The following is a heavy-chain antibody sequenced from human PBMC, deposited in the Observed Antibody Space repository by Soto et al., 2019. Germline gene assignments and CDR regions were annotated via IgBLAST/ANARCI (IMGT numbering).Heavy chain of an antibody. Sequence: PGGSLKLSCAAAGFTFISYGMHWVRQAPGKGLEWVAVISYDGSNKYYADSVKGRFTISRDNSKNTLYLQMNSLRAEDTAVYYCAKDVLRFLEWLAFYGMDVWGQGT. V-gene: IGHV3-30*18. CDR2: ISYDGSNK. J-gene: IGHJ6*02. CDR1: GFTFISYG. D-gene: IGHD3-3*01. CDR3: AKDVLRFLEWLAFYGMDV.